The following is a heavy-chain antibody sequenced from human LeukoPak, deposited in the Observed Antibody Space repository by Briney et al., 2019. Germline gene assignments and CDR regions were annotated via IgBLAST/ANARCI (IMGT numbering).Heavy chain of an antibody. D-gene: IGHD3-16*01. Sequence: SETLSLTCAVYGGSFSSYYWGWIRQPPGKGLEWIGSIYYSGSTYYNPSLKSRVTISVDTSKNQFSLKLGSVTAADTAVYYCARRGNGGYFDYWGQGTLVTVSS. V-gene: IGHV4-39*01. CDR1: GGSFSSYY. CDR2: IYYSGST. J-gene: IGHJ4*02. CDR3: ARRGNGGYFDY.